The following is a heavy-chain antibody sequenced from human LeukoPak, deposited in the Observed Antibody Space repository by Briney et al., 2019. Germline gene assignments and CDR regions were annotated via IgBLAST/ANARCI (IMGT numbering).Heavy chain of an antibody. D-gene: IGHD5-18*01. CDR3: AKARGYSYGYTPDY. CDR2: IKQHGTEK. Sequence: GGSLRLSCTASGIMFSGYWMSWVRQAPGKGLEWVANIKQHGTEKYYVDSVKGRFTISRDNAKNSLYLQMNSLRAEDTALYYCAKARGYSYGYTPDYWGQGTLVTVSS. J-gene: IGHJ4*02. CDR1: GIMFSGYW. V-gene: IGHV3-7*03.